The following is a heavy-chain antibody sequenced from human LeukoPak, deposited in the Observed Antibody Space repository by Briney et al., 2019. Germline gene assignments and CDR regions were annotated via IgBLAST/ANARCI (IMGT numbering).Heavy chain of an antibody. CDR1: GESFSSYF. CDR2: INHSGST. Sequence: SETLSLTCGVSGESFSSYFWSWIRQPPGKGLEWIGEINHSGSTNYNPSLKSRVTISVDTSKNQFSLKLSSVTAADTAVYYCARGRSPKYCSGGSCSTLYYYYYYMDVWGKGTTVTVSS. J-gene: IGHJ6*03. D-gene: IGHD2-15*01. CDR3: ARGRSPKYCSGGSCSTLYYYYYYMDV. V-gene: IGHV4-34*01.